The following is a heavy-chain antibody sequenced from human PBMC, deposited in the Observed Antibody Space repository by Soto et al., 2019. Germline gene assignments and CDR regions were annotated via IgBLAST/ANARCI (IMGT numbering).Heavy chain of an antibody. V-gene: IGHV3-9*01. CDR2: ISWKSGSM. J-gene: IGHJ3*01. D-gene: IGHD3-9*01. CDR3: AKDIYDILTGYSRGDGLDL. CDR1: GFKFDDYA. Sequence: EVQLVESGGDLVQPGRSLRLACTASGFKFDDYAMHWVRQAPGKGLEWVSGISWKSGSMNYADSVKGRFTISRDNAKNSLYLHMNSLRSEDTALYYCAKDIYDILTGYSRGDGLDLWGHGTMVTVSS.